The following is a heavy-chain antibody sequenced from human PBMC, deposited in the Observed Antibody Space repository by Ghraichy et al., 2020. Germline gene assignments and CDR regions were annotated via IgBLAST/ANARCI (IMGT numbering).Heavy chain of an antibody. D-gene: IGHD3-22*01. CDR1: GFTFSSYS. V-gene: IGHV3-21*01. CDR2: ISSSSSYI. J-gene: IGHJ4*02. Sequence: GESLNISCAASGFTFSSYSMNWVRQAPGKGLEWVSSISSSSSYIYYADSVKGRFTISRDNAKNSLYLQMNSLRAEDTAVYYCARVPDYYYDSSGSYYFDYWGQGSLVTVSS. CDR3: ARVPDYYYDSSGSYYFDY.